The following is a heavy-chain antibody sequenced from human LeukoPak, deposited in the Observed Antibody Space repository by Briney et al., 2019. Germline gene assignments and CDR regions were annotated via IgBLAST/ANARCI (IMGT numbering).Heavy chain of an antibody. CDR3: ARVGYYGSGSYLH. D-gene: IGHD3-10*01. CDR2: IYYSGST. CDR1: GGSISSYY. Sequence: PSETLSLTCTVSGGSISSYYWSWIRQPPGKGLEWIGYIYYSGSTNYNPSLKSRVTISVDTSKNQFSLKLSSVPAADTAVYYCARVGYYGSGSYLHWGQGTLVTVSS. V-gene: IGHV4-59*01. J-gene: IGHJ4*02.